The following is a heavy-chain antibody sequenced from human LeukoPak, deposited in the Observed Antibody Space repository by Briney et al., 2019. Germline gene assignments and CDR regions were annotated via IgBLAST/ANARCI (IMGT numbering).Heavy chain of an antibody. J-gene: IGHJ5*02. CDR3: ARLVTGTTVINSGWFDP. CDR1: GFIFSSYE. Sequence: GGSLRLSCAAAGFIFSSYEMNWDRQAPGKGLEWVSYISSSGSTIYYADSVKGRFSICRDNSKNTVYLQMNSLRAEDTAVYYCARLVTGTTVINSGWFDPWGQGTLVTVSS. D-gene: IGHD4-23*01. V-gene: IGHV3-48*03. CDR2: ISSSGSTI.